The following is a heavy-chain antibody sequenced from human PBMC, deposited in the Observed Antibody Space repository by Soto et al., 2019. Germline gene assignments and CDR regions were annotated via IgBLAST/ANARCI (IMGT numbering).Heavy chain of an antibody. CDR2: IYYSGST. CDR3: ARRPQQLYYYGMDV. Sequence: KPSETLSLTCTVSGGSTSSGGYHWSWIRQHPGKGLEWIGYIYYSGSTYYNPSLKSRVTISVDTSKNQFSLKLSSVTAADTAVYYCARRPQQLYYYGMDVWGQGTTVTVSS. V-gene: IGHV4-31*03. J-gene: IGHJ6*02. D-gene: IGHD6-13*01. CDR1: GGSTSSGGYH.